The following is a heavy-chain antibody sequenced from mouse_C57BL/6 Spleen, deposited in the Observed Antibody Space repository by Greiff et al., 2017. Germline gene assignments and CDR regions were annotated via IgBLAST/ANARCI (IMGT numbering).Heavy chain of an antibody. CDR1: GFSLTSYG. CDR3: ASGDYYGTAMDY. J-gene: IGHJ4*01. CDR2: IWSGGST. Sequence: VQGVESGPGLVQPSQSLSITCTVSGFSLTSYGVHWVRQSPGKGLEWLGVIWSGGSTDYNAAFISRLSISKDNSKSQVFFKMNSLQADDTAIYYCASGDYYGTAMDYWGQGTSVTVSS. V-gene: IGHV2-2*01. D-gene: IGHD1-1*01.